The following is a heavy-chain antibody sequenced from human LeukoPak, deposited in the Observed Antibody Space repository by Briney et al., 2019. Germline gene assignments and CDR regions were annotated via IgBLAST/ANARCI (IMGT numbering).Heavy chain of an antibody. D-gene: IGHD3-10*01. J-gene: IGHJ4*02. V-gene: IGHV1-69*13. CDR3: ARETTSYYGSSSLLS. CDR2: IIPIFGTA. Sequence: SVKVSCKASGGTFSSYAISWARQAPGQGLEWMGGIIPIFGTANYAQKFQGRVTITADESTSTAYMELSSRRSEDTAVYYCARETTSYYGSSSLLSWGQGTLVTVSS. CDR1: GGTFSSYA.